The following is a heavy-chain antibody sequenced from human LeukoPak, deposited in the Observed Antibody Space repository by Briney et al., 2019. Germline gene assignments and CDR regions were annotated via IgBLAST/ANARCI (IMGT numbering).Heavy chain of an antibody. CDR1: GFTFSDYY. CDR3: ARDRWPGGCTIYFYYVMDV. D-gene: IGHD1-26*01. V-gene: IGHV3-11*01. CDR2: ISSSGSTI. J-gene: IGHJ6*02. Sequence: GGSLRLSCAASGFTFSDYYMSWIRQAPGKGLEWVSYISSSGSTIYYADSVKGRFTISRDNAKNSLYLQMNSLRAEDTAVYYCARDRWPGGCTIYFYYVMDVWGQGTTVTVSS.